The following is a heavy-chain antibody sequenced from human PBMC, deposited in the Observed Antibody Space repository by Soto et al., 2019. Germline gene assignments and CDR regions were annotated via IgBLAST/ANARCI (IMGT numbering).Heavy chain of an antibody. J-gene: IGHJ6*02. Sequence: QITLKESGPTLVKPTQTLTLTCTFSGFSLSTSGVGVGWIRQPPGKALEWLALIYWDDDKRYSPSLKSRLTITKDTSTNQVVLTMTNMDPVDTATYYCAHSPAHSGYGMYYYYGMDVWGQGTTVTVSS. CDR1: GFSLSTSGVG. CDR3: AHSPAHSGYGMYYYYGMDV. CDR2: IYWDDDK. V-gene: IGHV2-5*02. D-gene: IGHD5-12*01.